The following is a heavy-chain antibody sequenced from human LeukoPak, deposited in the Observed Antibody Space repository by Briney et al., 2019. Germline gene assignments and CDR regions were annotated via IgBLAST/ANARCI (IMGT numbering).Heavy chain of an antibody. J-gene: IGHJ4*02. CDR3: ARDSGFGESHY. Sequence: SETLSLTCTVSGASISSYYWSWIRQPPGKGLEWIGYIYYSGSTNYNPSLKSRVTISVDTSKNQFSLKLSSVTAADTAVYYCARDSGFGESHYWGQGTLVTVSS. D-gene: IGHD3-10*01. V-gene: IGHV4-59*01. CDR2: IYYSGST. CDR1: GASISSYY.